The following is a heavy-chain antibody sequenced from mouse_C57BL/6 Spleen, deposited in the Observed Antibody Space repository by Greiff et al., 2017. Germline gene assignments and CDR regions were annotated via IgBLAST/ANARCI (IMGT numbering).Heavy chain of an antibody. CDR2: ISYDGSN. J-gene: IGHJ2*01. CDR3: ARGGDYDFYFDY. CDR1: GYSITSGYY. V-gene: IGHV3-6*01. D-gene: IGHD2-4*01. Sequence: VQLKQSGPGLVKPSQSLSLTCSVTGYSITSGYYWNWIRQFPGNKLEWMGYISYDGSNNYNPSLKNRISITRDTSKNQFFLKLNSVTTEDTATYYCARGGDYDFYFDYWGQGTTLTVSS.